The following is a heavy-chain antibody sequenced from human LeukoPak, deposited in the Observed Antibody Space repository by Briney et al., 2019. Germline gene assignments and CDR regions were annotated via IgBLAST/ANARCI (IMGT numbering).Heavy chain of an antibody. J-gene: IGHJ4*02. CDR2: INPNSGGT. CDR1: GYTFTGYY. Sequence: ASVKVSCKASGYTFTGYYMHWVRQAPGQGLEWMGWINPNSGGTNYAQKFQGRVTMTRDTSISTAYMELRSLRSDDTAVYYCARADTIFGVVIQYWGQGTLVTVSS. CDR3: ARADTIFGVVIQY. D-gene: IGHD3-3*01. V-gene: IGHV1-2*02.